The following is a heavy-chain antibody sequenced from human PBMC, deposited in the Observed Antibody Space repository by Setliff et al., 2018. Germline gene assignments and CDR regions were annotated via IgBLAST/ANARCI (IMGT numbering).Heavy chain of an antibody. J-gene: IGHJ3*02. D-gene: IGHD2-15*01. Sequence: ETLSLTCTVSGDSISSRRSYWGWFRQPAGKGLEWIGSINYSGITYYSPSLKSRVIVSVDTSKNQFSLKLSSVTAADTAVYYCARLPGYCNGGNCYGYYTFDIWGQGTMVTVSS. CDR1: GDSISSRRSY. V-gene: IGHV4-39*01. CDR2: INYSGIT. CDR3: ARLPGYCNGGNCYGYYTFDI.